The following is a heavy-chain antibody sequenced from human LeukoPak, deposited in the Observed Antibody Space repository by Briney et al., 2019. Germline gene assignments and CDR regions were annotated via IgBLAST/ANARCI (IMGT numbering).Heavy chain of an antibody. D-gene: IGHD2-2*01. CDR2: IIPIFGTA. J-gene: IGHJ5*02. CDR3: ARGGEYCSSTSCPDARDWFDP. CDR1: GGTFSSYA. Sequence: SVKVSCKASGGTFSSYAISWVRLAPGQGLGWMGGIIPIFGTANYAQKFQGRVTITADKSTSTAYMELSSLRSEDTAAYYCARGGEYCSSTSCPDARDWFDPWGQGTLVTVSS. V-gene: IGHV1-69*06.